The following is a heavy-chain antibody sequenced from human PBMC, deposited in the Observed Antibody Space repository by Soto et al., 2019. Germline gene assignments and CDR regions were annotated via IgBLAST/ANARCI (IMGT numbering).Heavy chain of an antibody. J-gene: IGHJ4*02. CDR1: GGSLTRGGYY. CDR2: IDYSGST. CDR3: ARAPRYFDILTGSYYFDY. Sequence: TPSLPCPFSGGSLTRGGYYLGWVPPHPGEGLEWIGYIDYSGSTDYNPSLKSRVTISVDTSKNPFSLKVSSVTAADTAVYYCARAPRYFDILTGSYYFDYWGQGTLVTVSS. D-gene: IGHD3-9*01. V-gene: IGHV4-31*03.